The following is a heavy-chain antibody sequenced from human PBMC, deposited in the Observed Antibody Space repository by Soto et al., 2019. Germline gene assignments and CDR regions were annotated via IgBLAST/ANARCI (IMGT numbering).Heavy chain of an antibody. J-gene: IGHJ5*02. V-gene: IGHV4-31*03. Sequence: PSETLSLNCTVSGGSSSSGGYYWSWILQHPGKGLEWIGYIYYSGSTYYNPSLKSRVTISVDTSKNQFSLKLSSVTAADTAVYYCARDSGVVCSSTSCSWFDPWGQGTLVTVSS. CDR3: ARDSGVVCSSTSCSWFDP. D-gene: IGHD2-2*01. CDR2: IYYSGST. CDR1: GGSSSSGGYY.